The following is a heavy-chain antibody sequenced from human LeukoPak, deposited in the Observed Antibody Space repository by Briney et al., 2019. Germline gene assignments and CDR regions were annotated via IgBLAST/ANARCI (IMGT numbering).Heavy chain of an antibody. J-gene: IGHJ4*02. CDR2: ISSSSSTI. Sequence: GGSLRLSCAASGFSFSSYSMNWVRHAPGKGLEWVSYISSSSSTIYYVDSVKGRFTISRDNAKNSLYLQMNSLRAEDTAVYYCARLGYSYGHTYFDYWGQGTLVTVSS. D-gene: IGHD5-18*01. V-gene: IGHV3-48*01. CDR1: GFSFSSYS. CDR3: ARLGYSYGHTYFDY.